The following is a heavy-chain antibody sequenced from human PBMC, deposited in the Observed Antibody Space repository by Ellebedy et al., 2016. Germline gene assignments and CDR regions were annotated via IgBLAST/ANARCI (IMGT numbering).Heavy chain of an antibody. J-gene: IGHJ2*01. CDR2: MYYRGST. CDR3: ASRPNWYFDL. CDR1: GGSVRSSSYY. Sequence: SETLSLTXTVSGGSVRSSSYYWDWIRQPPGKGLEWIGSMYYRGSTNYNPSLKSRVTISVDTSKNQFSLKLTSETAADTAVYYCASRPNWYFDLWGRGTLVTVSS. V-gene: IGHV4-39*01.